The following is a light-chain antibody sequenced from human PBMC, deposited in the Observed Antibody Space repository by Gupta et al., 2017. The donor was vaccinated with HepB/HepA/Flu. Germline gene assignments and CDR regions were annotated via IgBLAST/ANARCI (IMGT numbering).Light chain of an antibody. Sequence: MTQSPSSVSASVGARVTITCRASQDISGLLAWYQQKPGKAPKLLIYAASTLQSGVPSRFSGSGSRSDFTLTISSLQPEDVATYYCQQANSFLYTFGQGTKVEIK. V-gene: IGKV1-12*01. CDR2: AAS. J-gene: IGKJ2*01. CDR1: QDISGL. CDR3: QQANSFLYT.